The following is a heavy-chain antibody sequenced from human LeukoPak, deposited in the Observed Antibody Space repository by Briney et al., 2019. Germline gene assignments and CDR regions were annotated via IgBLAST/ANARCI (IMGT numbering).Heavy chain of an antibody. Sequence: ASVKVSCKASGGTFSSYAISWVRQAPGQGLEWMGGIIPIFGTANYAQKFQGRVTITTDESTSTAYMELSSLRSDDTAVYYCARDRDIVVVPAAPLDYWGQGTLVTVSS. V-gene: IGHV1-69*05. D-gene: IGHD2-2*01. CDR1: GGTFSSYA. J-gene: IGHJ4*02. CDR2: IIPIFGTA. CDR3: ARDRDIVVVPAAPLDY.